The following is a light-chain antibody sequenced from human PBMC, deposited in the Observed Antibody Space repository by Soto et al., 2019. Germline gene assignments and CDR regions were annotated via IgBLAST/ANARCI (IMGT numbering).Light chain of an antibody. CDR1: QSVSSW. Sequence: DIQLTQSPSTLSASVGDRVTITCRASQSVSSWLAWYQQKPGKAPKLLIFDVSNLESGVPSRFSDSGSGTEFTLTINSLHFDDFATYYCQQYDYSRTFGQATKLEIK. CDR2: DVS. J-gene: IGKJ1*01. V-gene: IGKV1-5*01. CDR3: QQYDYSRT.